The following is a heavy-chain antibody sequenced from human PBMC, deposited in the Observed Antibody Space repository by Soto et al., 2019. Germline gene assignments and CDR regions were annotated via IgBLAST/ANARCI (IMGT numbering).Heavy chain of an antibody. D-gene: IGHD5-12*01. Sequence: QVQLVQSGAEVKKPGASVKVSWKASGYTLTHYYMHWVRQAPGQGPEWVGVINPSTLVTSYAQKFQGRVTMTRDTSTSTVYMELNSLISEDTAVYYCARNGQTYDYYFFDNWGQGTLVTVSS. CDR2: INPSTLVT. V-gene: IGHV1-46*01. CDR1: GYTLTHYY. J-gene: IGHJ4*02. CDR3: ARNGQTYDYYFFDN.